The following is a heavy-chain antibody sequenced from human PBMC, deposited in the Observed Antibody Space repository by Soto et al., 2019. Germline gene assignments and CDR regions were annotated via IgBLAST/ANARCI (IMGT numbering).Heavy chain of an antibody. D-gene: IGHD2-2*01. J-gene: IGHJ6*02. Sequence: GESLRLSCAASGFTFSNAWMSWVRQAPGKGLEWVGRIKSKTDGGTTDYAAPVKGRFTISRDDSKNTLYLQMNSLKTEDTAVYYCTAPNQGYCSSTSCSGYYGMDVWGQGTTVTVSS. CDR2: IKSKTDGGTT. V-gene: IGHV3-15*01. CDR3: TAPNQGYCSSTSCSGYYGMDV. CDR1: GFTFSNAW.